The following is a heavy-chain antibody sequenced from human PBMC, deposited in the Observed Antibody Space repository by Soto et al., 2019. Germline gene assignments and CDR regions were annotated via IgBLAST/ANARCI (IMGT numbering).Heavy chain of an antibody. CDR2: ISWDGGST. CDR3: AKDLLNDYGGNSDAFGI. Sequence: PGGSLRLSCASSGCPFDDYTMHWVRQAPGKGLEWVSLISWDGGSTYYADSVKGRFTISRDNSKNSLYLQMNSLRTEDTALYYCAKDLLNDYGGNSDAFGIWGQGTMVTVSS. V-gene: IGHV3-43*01. D-gene: IGHD4-17*01. J-gene: IGHJ3*02. CDR1: GCPFDDYT.